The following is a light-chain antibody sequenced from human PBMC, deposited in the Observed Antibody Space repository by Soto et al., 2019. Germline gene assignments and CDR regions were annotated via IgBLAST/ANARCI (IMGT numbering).Light chain of an antibody. CDR1: SSDLAIYNY. Sequence: QSALTQPASVSGTPGQWITISCTGTSSDLAIYNYVSWYQQQPAKAPNLMIYQVTNRPSGVSNCFSGSSSDKTASLTSSGLYAEDAADYCCSSYADRSNYVFGTGTKVTVL. CDR2: QVT. V-gene: IGLV2-14*01. CDR3: SSYADRSNYV. J-gene: IGLJ1*01.